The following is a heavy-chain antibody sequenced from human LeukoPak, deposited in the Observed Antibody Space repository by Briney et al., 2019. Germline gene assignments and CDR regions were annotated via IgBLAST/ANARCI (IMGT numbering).Heavy chain of an antibody. Sequence: GGSLRLSCAASGFTFTNYAMSWVRQTPGKGLEWVSGITASGGITYYADSVKDRFTISRDNSKSTLYLQMNSLRVDDTAVYYCAKGDIAAAGTASDYWGQGTLVTVSS. CDR2: ITASGGIT. V-gene: IGHV3-23*01. CDR1: GFTFTNYA. J-gene: IGHJ4*02. CDR3: AKGDIAAAGTASDY. D-gene: IGHD6-13*01.